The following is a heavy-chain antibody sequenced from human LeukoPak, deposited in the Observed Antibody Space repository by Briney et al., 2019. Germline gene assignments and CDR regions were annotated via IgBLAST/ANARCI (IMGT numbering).Heavy chain of an antibody. Sequence: GGSLRLSCAASGFTFSSYGMHWVRQAPGKGLEWVAFIRYDGSNKYYADSVKGRFTISRDNSKNTLYLQMNSLRAEDTAVYYCAKTGQTYYYDSSGYLALGYFDYWGQGTLVTVSS. J-gene: IGHJ4*02. V-gene: IGHV3-30*02. CDR1: GFTFSSYG. CDR3: AKTGQTYYYDSSGYLALGYFDY. CDR2: IRYDGSNK. D-gene: IGHD3-22*01.